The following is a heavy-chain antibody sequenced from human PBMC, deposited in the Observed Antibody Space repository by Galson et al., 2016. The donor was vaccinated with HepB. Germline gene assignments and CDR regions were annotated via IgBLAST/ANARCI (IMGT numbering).Heavy chain of an antibody. CDR2: IYGDDEK. Sequence: PALVKPTQTLTLTCSISGFSLSTSDVGVVWVRQPPGKALEWLGLIYGDDEKRYNPSLENRLTVTKDTSKAQVVLTMTNMDPVDSATYFCAYRRSGWQGDWFDPWGQGTLVTVSS. V-gene: IGHV2-5*02. CDR1: GFSLSTSDVG. CDR3: AYRRSGWQGDWFDP. J-gene: IGHJ5*02. D-gene: IGHD3-10*01.